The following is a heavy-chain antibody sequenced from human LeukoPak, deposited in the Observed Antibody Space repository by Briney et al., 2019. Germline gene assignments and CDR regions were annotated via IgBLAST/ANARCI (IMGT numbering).Heavy chain of an antibody. CDR3: ARVCSGGCYPGFDS. CDR2: TRNKANSYTT. J-gene: IGHJ4*02. CDR1: GFTFSDHY. Sequence: PGGSLRLSCAASGFTFSDHYMDWVRQAPGKGLEWVGRTRNKANSYTTEYAASVKGRFTISRDDSKNSLYLQMNSLKTEDTAVYYCARVCSGGCYPGFDSWGQGTLVTVSS. V-gene: IGHV3-72*01. D-gene: IGHD2-21*02.